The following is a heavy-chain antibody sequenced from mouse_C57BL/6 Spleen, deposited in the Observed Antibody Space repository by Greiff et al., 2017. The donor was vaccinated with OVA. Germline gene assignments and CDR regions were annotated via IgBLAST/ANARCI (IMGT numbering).Heavy chain of an antibody. J-gene: IGHJ2*01. CDR1: GYTFTDYY. Sequence: EVQLQQSGPVLVKPGASVKMSCKASGYTFTDYYMNWVKQSHGKSLEWIGVINPYNGGTSYNQKFKGKATLTVDKSSSTAYMELNSLTSEDSAVYYCARSKSPPFDYWGQGTTLTVSS. CDR2: INPYNGGT. CDR3: ARSKSPPFDY. V-gene: IGHV1-19*01.